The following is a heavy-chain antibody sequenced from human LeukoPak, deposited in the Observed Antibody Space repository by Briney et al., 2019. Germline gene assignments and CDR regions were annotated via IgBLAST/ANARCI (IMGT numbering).Heavy chain of an antibody. CDR3: AKDMTTVTTVAFYI. J-gene: IGHJ3*02. CDR1: GFTFDDYA. D-gene: IGHD4-17*01. V-gene: IGHV3-9*03. Sequence: LRLSCAASGFTFDDYAMNGVRQAPGKGLEWVSGISWNSGSMDYADSVKGGFTIYRENAKNSLYLQMNSLRAEDMALYYCAKDMTTVTTVAFYIWGQGTMVTVSS. CDR2: ISWNSGSM.